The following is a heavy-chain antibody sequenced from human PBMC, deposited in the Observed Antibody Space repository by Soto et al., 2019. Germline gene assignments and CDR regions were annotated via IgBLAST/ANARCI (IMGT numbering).Heavy chain of an antibody. CDR3: ARDGFNYGFGRYGFDF. V-gene: IGHV3-30-3*01. CDR1: GFTFNTYG. D-gene: IGHD5-18*01. J-gene: IGHJ3*01. CDR2: ISYDGGEK. Sequence: QVQLVESGGGVVQPGRSLRLSCAASGFTFNTYGMHWVRQAPGKGLEWVAVISYDGGEKYHADSVKGRFTISRDNPKNTLYLQMNSLRTEDTAVYFCARDGFNYGFGRYGFDFWGQGTMVTVSS.